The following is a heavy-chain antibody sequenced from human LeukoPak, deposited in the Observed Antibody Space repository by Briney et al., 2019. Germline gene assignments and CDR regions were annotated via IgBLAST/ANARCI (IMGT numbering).Heavy chain of an antibody. V-gene: IGHV1-2*06. CDR1: GYTFTGYY. CDR2: INPNSGGT. Sequence: ASVKVSCKASGYTFTGYYMRWVRQAPGQGLEWMGRINPNSGGTNYAQKFQGRVTMTRDTSISTAYMELSRLRSDDTAVYYCARDRSSSWVDYWGQGTLVTVSS. J-gene: IGHJ4*02. CDR3: ARDRSSSWVDY. D-gene: IGHD6-13*01.